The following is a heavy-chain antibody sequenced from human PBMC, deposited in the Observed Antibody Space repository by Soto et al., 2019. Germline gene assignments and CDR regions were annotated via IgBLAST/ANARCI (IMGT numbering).Heavy chain of an antibody. V-gene: IGHV1-2*06. CDR3: ARQLAYCGGDCYTEPIDY. CDR2: INPNTGGT. D-gene: IGHD2-21*02. Sequence: ASVKVSCKASGYTITKYYVLWVRQAPGQGLEWVGRINPNTGGTNYAQKFQDRVTMTRDTSITTAYMELSRLRSDDTAVYYCARQLAYCGGDCYTEPIDYWGQGTQVTV. CDR1: GYTITKYY. J-gene: IGHJ4*02.